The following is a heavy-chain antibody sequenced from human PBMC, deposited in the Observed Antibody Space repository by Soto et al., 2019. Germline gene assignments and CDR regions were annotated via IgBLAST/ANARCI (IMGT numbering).Heavy chain of an antibody. J-gene: IGHJ5*02. CDR1: GGSVSNDNFY. D-gene: IGHD6-13*01. V-gene: IGHV4-61*01. CDR3: AAGYSNSTFDP. CDR2: VHSSGIT. Sequence: SETLSLTCTVSGGSVSNDNFYWSWIRQPPGKGLEWIGYVHSSGITNYNPSLKRRVTISVDTSRNQFSLRLSSVTAADTAVYYCAAGYSNSTFDPWGQGTLVTVSS.